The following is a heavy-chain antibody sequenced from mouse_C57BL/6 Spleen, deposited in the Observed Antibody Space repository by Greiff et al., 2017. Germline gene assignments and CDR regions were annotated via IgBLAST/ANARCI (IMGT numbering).Heavy chain of an antibody. CDR3: ARPPDGYYRVDYYCDY. D-gene: IGHD2-3*01. CDR2: IHPNSGST. J-gene: IGHJ2*01. CDR1: GYTFTSYW. V-gene: IGHV1-64*01. Sequence: VQLQQPGAELVKPGASVTLSCKASGYTFTSYWMHWVKQRPGQGLEWIGMIHPNSGSTNYNEKFKSKATLTVDKSSSTAYMQLSSLTSEDSAVYYCARPPDGYYRVDYYCDYWGQGTTRTVSS.